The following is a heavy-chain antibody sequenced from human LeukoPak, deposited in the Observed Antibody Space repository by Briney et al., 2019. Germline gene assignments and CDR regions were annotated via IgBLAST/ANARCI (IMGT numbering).Heavy chain of an antibody. D-gene: IGHD3-16*02. Sequence: PSETLSLTCTVSGGSISSYYWSWIRQPPGKGLEWIGYIYYSGSTNYNPSLKSRVTISVDTSKNQFSLKLSSVTAADTAVYYCARHGGYDYVWGSYRLDYWGQGTLVTVSS. CDR3: ARHGGYDYVWGSYRLDY. V-gene: IGHV4-59*08. J-gene: IGHJ4*02. CDR1: GGSISSYY. CDR2: IYYSGST.